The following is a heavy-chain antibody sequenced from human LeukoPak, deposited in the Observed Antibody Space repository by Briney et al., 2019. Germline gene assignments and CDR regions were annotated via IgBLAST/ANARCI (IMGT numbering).Heavy chain of an antibody. Sequence: SETLSLTCAVYGGSFSDYFCGWIRQPPGKGLEWIGEINHSGRTYYNPSLKSRVTISVDTSKNQFSLNLSSVTAADTAVYYCARDVVVVPAAIHYGMDVWGQGTTVTVSS. J-gene: IGHJ6*02. V-gene: IGHV4-34*01. CDR2: INHSGRT. CDR3: ARDVVVVPAAIHYGMDV. CDR1: GGSFSDYF. D-gene: IGHD2-2*01.